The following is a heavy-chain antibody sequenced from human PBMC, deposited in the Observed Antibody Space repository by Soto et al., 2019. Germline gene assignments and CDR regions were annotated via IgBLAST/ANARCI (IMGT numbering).Heavy chain of an antibody. CDR2: ISGSGGST. CDR1: GFTFSSYA. D-gene: IGHD2-15*01. CDR3: ARDGVAAGLYFDF. Sequence: EVQLLESGGGLVQPGGSLRLSCAASGFTFSSYAMSWVRQAPGKGLEWVSAISGSGGSTYYADSVKGRFTISRDNSKNTLYLQMNSLRAEDTAVYYCARDGVAAGLYFDFWGQGTLVTVSS. J-gene: IGHJ4*02. V-gene: IGHV3-23*01.